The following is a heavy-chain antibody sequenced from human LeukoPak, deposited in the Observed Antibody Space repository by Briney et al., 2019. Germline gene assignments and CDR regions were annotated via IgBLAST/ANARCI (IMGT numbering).Heavy chain of an antibody. CDR2: IYPGDSDT. J-gene: IGHJ4*02. V-gene: IGHV5-51*01. Sequence: GASVKVSCKASGYTFTSYAMNWVRQMPGKGLEWMGIIYPGDSDTRYSPSFQGQVTISADKSISTAYLQWSSLKASDTAMYYCARFFHGLPPDYWGQGTLVTVSS. D-gene: IGHD2/OR15-2a*01. CDR1: GYTFTSYA. CDR3: ARFFHGLPPDY.